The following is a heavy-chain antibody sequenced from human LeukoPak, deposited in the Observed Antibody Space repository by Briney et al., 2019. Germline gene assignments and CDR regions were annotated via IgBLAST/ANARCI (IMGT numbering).Heavy chain of an antibody. J-gene: IGHJ4*02. CDR2: ISGSGGST. CDR1: GFTVSSNY. CDR3: AKSPRSKTIFGVVLYYFDY. V-gene: IGHV3-23*01. D-gene: IGHD3-3*01. Sequence: EPGGSLRLSCAASGFTVSSNYMSWVRQAPGKGLEWVSAISGSGGSTYYADSVKGRSTISRDNSKNTLYLQMNSLRAEDTAVYYCAKSPRSKTIFGVVLYYFDYWGQGTLVTVSS.